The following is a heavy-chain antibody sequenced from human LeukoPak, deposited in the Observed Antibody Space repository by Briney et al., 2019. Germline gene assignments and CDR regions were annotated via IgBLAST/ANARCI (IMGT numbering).Heavy chain of an antibody. J-gene: IGHJ4*02. Sequence: PGGSPRLSCTASGFTFGNYAVTWVRQAPGKGLEWVGFIRSKPYGGTAEYAASVQGRFTISRDDSKTIAYLQMNSLKTEDTAVYYCSRYGFVGADFDYWGRGTLVTVSS. V-gene: IGHV3-49*04. CDR2: IRSKPYGGTA. D-gene: IGHD1-26*01. CDR1: GFTFGNYA. CDR3: SRYGFVGADFDY.